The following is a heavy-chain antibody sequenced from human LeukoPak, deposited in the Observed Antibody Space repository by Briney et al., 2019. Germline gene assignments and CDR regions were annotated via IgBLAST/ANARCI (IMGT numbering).Heavy chain of an antibody. Sequence: SETLSLTCTVSGVSISSGGYYWSWIRQPPGKGLEWIGYIYHSGSTYYNPSLKSRVTISVDRSKNQFSLKLSSVTAADTAVYYCARVQWLAPQYYFDYWGQGTLVTVSS. CDR3: ARVQWLAPQYYFDY. CDR2: IYHSGST. CDR1: GVSISSGGYY. D-gene: IGHD6-19*01. J-gene: IGHJ4*02. V-gene: IGHV4-30-2*01.